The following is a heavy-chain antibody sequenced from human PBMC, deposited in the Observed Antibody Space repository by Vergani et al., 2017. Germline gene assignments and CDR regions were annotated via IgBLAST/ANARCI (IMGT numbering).Heavy chain of an antibody. CDR1: GFTFSSYW. V-gene: IGHV3-7*03. D-gene: IGHD2-8*01. CDR3: ARDEGEVYALYFFDC. J-gene: IGHJ4*02. CDR2: INQDGSEK. Sequence: EVQLVESGGGLVKPGGSLRLSCAASGFTFSSYWMTWVRQAPGKGLEWVANINQDGSEKYYVDSVKGRFTISRDNAKNSLYLQMNSLRAEDTAVYYCARDEGEVYALYFFDCWGQGTLVTVSS.